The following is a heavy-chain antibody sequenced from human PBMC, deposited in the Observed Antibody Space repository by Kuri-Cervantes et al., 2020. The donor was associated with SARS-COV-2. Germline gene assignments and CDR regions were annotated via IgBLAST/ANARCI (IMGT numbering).Heavy chain of an antibody. CDR2: ISYAGSNK. CDR3: ARDPPSSNSWWGDAFDI. J-gene: IGHJ3*02. D-gene: IGHD6-13*01. Sequence: GESLKISCASSGFTFSSYAMHWVRQAPGKGLEWVAVISYAGSNKYYADSVKGRFTISRDNSKNTLYLQMNSLRAEDTAVYYCARDPPSSNSWWGDAFDIWGQGTMVTVSS. V-gene: IGHV3-30*07. CDR1: GFTFSSYA.